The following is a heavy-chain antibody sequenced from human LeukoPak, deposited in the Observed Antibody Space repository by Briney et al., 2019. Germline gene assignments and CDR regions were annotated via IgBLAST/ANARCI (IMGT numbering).Heavy chain of an antibody. CDR2: IYYSGST. D-gene: IGHD1-26*01. J-gene: IGHJ6*02. Sequence: PSETLSLTCTVSGGSISSYYWSWIRQPPGKGLEWTGYIYYSGSTNYNPSLKSRVTISVDTSKNQFSLKLSSVTAADTAVYYCASLVGATDSYYCYGMDVWGQGTTVTVSS. V-gene: IGHV4-59*01. CDR3: ASLVGATDSYYCYGMDV. CDR1: GGSISSYY.